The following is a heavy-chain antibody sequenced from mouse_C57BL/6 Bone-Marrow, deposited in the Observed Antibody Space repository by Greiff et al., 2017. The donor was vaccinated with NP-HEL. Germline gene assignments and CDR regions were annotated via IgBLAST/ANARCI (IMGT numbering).Heavy chain of an antibody. V-gene: IGHV1-82*01. D-gene: IGHD1-1*01. CDR1: GYAFSSSW. J-gene: IGHJ2*01. Sequence: QVQLKQSGPELVKPGASVKISCKASGYAFSSSWMNWVKQRPGKGLEWIGRIYPGDGDTNYNGKFKGKATLTADKSSSTAYMQLSSLTSEDSAVYFCAKITTVVAEVDYWGQGTTLTVSS. CDR2: IYPGDGDT. CDR3: AKITTVVAEVDY.